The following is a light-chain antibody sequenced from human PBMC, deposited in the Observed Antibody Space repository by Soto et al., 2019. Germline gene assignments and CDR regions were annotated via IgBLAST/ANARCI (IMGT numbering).Light chain of an antibody. Sequence: LPQPASVSVSPGQSITISCTGTSSDVGSYNYVSWYQQHPGKAPKLMIYEVSDRPSGISSRFSGSKSGNTASLTTSGLQTEDEADYYCSSYTSSSTLFGTGTKATVL. J-gene: IGLJ1*01. CDR3: SSYTSSSTL. V-gene: IGLV2-14*01. CDR1: SSDVGSYNY. CDR2: EVS.